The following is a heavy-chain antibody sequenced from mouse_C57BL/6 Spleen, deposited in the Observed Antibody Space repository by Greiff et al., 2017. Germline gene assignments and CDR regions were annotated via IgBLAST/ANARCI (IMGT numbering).Heavy chain of an antibody. CDR2: IDPSDSYT. CDR1: GYTFTSYW. CDR3: ARWDYGTFDY. J-gene: IGHJ2*01. V-gene: IGHV1-69*01. D-gene: IGHD2-1*01. Sequence: VQLQQPGAELVMPGASVKLSCKASGYTFTSYWMHWVKQRPGQGLEWIGEIDPSDSYTNYNQKFKGKSTLTVDKSSSTAYMQLSRLTSEDSAVYYCARWDYGTFDYWGQGTTLTVSS.